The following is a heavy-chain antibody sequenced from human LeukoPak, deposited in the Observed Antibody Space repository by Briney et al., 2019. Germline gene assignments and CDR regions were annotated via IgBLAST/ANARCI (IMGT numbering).Heavy chain of an antibody. V-gene: IGHV3-11*01. J-gene: IGHJ4*02. CDR2: ISSSGSTI. CDR1: GFTFSDYY. CDR3: ARDFRGSSWYASTCDY. D-gene: IGHD6-13*01. Sequence: PGGSLRLSCAASGFTFSDYYMSWIRQAPGKGLEWVSYISSSGSTIYYADSVKGRFTISRDNAKNSLYLQMNSLRAEDTAVYYCARDFRGSSWYASTCDYWGQGTLVTVSS.